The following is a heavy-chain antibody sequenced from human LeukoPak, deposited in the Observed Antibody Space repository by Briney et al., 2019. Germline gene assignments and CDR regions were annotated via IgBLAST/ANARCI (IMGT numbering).Heavy chain of an antibody. D-gene: IGHD3-22*01. J-gene: IGHJ6*02. CDR1: GFTVSSNY. CDR2: IYSGGST. CDR3: ARDVDYYDSSGYYRGYYGMDV. V-gene: IGHV3-66*01. Sequence: GGSLRLSCAASGFTVSSNYMSWVRQAPGKGLEWVSVIYSGGSTYYADSVKGRFTISRDNSKNTLYLQMNSLRAEDTAVYYCARDVDYYDSSGYYRGYYGMDVWGQGTTVTVSS.